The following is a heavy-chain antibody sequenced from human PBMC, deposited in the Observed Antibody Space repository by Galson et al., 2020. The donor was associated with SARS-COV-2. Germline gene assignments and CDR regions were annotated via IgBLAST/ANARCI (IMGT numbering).Heavy chain of an antibody. CDR1: GYTFSGYY. J-gene: IGHJ5*02. Sequence: ASVKVSCKASGYTFSGYYMHWVRQAPGQGLEWMGRINPKSGATNYAQNFQGRVSMTRDTSVSKAYMELSRLRSDDTAVYYCTRADYSGTYSWFDPWGQGTLVTVSS. CDR3: TRADYSGTYSWFDP. D-gene: IGHD3-10*01. V-gene: IGHV1-2*06. CDR2: INPKSGAT.